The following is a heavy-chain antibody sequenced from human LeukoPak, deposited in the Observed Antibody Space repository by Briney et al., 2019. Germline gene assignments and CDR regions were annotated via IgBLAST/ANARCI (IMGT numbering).Heavy chain of an antibody. Sequence: ASVKVSCKASGYTFTSYAMNWVRQAPGQGLEWMGWINTNTGNPTYAQGFTGRFVFSLDTSVSTAYLQISSLKAEDTAVYYCARDSNYDSSGYPIPDAFDIWGQGTMVTVSS. V-gene: IGHV7-4-1*02. CDR1: GYTFTSYA. D-gene: IGHD3-22*01. J-gene: IGHJ3*02. CDR2: INTNTGNP. CDR3: ARDSNYDSSGYPIPDAFDI.